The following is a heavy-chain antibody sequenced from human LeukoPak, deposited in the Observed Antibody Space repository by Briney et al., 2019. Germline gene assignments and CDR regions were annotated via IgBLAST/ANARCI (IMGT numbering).Heavy chain of an antibody. V-gene: IGHV4-61*02. J-gene: IGHJ5*02. Sequence: KSSETLSLTCAVSGGSISSGSYYWSWIRQPAGKGLEWIGRIYTSGSTNYNPSLKSRVTISVDTSKNQFSLKLSSVTAADTAVYYCARDLRSYDFWSGYFNWFDPWGQGTLVTVSS. CDR2: IYTSGST. CDR1: GGSISSGSYY. CDR3: ARDLRSYDFWSGYFNWFDP. D-gene: IGHD3-3*01.